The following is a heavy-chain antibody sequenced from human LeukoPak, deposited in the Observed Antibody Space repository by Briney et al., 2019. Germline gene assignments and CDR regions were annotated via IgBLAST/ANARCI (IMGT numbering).Heavy chain of an antibody. V-gene: IGHV5-51*01. Sequence: GESLKISCKGSGYSCTNYWIGWVRQMPGKGLEWMGIIYPGDSDTRYSPSFQGQVTISADKSISTAYLQWSSLKASDTAMYYCARHKGSSSAKVGFDPWGQGTLVTVSS. D-gene: IGHD6-13*01. CDR2: IYPGDSDT. CDR3: ARHKGSSSAKVGFDP. CDR1: GYSCTNYW. J-gene: IGHJ5*02.